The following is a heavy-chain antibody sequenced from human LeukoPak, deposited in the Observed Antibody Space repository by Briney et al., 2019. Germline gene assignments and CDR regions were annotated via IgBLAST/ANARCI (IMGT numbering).Heavy chain of an antibody. CDR3: ARDKVVRGSAFGSGWFDP. J-gene: IGHJ5*02. D-gene: IGHD3-10*01. CDR1: GFTFSSYS. V-gene: IGHV3-48*01. Sequence: GGSLRLSCAASGFTFSSYSLNWVRQAPGKGLEWVSYISSSTGTIYYADSVKGRFTISRDNAKNSLYLQMNSLRAEDTAVYYCARDKVVRGSAFGSGWFDPWGQGTLVIVSS. CDR2: ISSSTGTI.